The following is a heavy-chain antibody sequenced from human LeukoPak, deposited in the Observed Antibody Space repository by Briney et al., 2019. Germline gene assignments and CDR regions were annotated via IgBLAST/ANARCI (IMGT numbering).Heavy chain of an antibody. CDR1: GGTFSSYA. V-gene: IGHV1-69*13. CDR2: IIPIFGTA. Sequence: SVKVSCKASGGTFSSYAISWVRQAPGQVLEWMGGIIPIFGTANYAQKFQGRVTITADESTSTAYMELSSLRSEDTAVYYCARGAGGYCSGGSCYGPFDYWGQGTLVTVSS. J-gene: IGHJ4*02. D-gene: IGHD2-15*01. CDR3: ARGAGGYCSGGSCYGPFDY.